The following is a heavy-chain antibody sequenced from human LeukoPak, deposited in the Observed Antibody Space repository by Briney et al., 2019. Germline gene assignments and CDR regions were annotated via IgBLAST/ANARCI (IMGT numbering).Heavy chain of an antibody. J-gene: IGHJ5*02. CDR3: ARSNSGWYPDNWFDP. CDR2: IYYSGST. Sequence: SETLSLTCTVSGGSISSSSYYWGWIRQPPGKGLEWIGSIYYSGSTYYNPSLKSRVTISVDTSKNQFSLRLSSVTAADTAVYYCARSNSGWYPDNWFDPWGQGTLVTVSS. D-gene: IGHD6-19*01. CDR1: GGSISSSSYY. V-gene: IGHV4-39*07.